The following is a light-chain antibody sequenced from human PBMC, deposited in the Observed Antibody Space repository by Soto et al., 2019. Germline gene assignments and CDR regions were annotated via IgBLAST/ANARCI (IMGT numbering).Light chain of an antibody. CDR1: QTVISNY. CDR2: GAF. Sequence: EIVLTQSPGTLSLSPGERATLSCRASQTVISNYLAWYQQKPGQAPRLLIYGAFSRATCIPDRFSGSGSGTDFTLTISRLEPEVFAVYYCQHYGSSPQTFGQGTKVEIK. CDR3: QHYGSSPQT. J-gene: IGKJ1*01. V-gene: IGKV3-20*01.